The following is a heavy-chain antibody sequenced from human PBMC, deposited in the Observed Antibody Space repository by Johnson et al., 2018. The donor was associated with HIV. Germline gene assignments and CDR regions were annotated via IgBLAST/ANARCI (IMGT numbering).Heavy chain of an antibody. CDR2: INWNGGST. D-gene: IGHD3-22*01. V-gene: IGHV3-20*04. J-gene: IGHJ3*02. CDR1: GLKFDDYG. CDR3: ARGVRDSSGYPFAFDI. Sequence: VHLVESGGGVVRPGGSLRLSCAASGLKFDDYGMSWVRQAPGKGLEWVSGINWNGGSTGYADSVKGRFTISRDNANNSLYLQMNSLRAEDTALYYCARGVRDSSGYPFAFDIWGQVTMVSVSS.